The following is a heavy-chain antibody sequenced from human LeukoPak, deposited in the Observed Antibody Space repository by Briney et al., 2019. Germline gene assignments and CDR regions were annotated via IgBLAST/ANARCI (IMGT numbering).Heavy chain of an antibody. J-gene: IGHJ3*01. Sequence: GGSLRLSCAASGFSVSSHYMNWVRQGPVKGLEWVSAIRGSGLTTFYADSVKGRFTISRDNSKNTLYLQMNSLRAEDTAVYYCARDPNGDYIGAFDFWGQGTKVTVSS. D-gene: IGHD4-17*01. CDR1: GFSVSSHY. CDR2: IRGSGLTT. CDR3: ARDPNGDYIGAFDF. V-gene: IGHV3-23*01.